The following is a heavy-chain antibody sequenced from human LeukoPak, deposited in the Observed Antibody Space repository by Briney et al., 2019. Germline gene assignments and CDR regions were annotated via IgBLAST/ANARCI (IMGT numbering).Heavy chain of an antibody. V-gene: IGHV4-39*07. CDR2: IYYSGSI. J-gene: IGHJ2*01. CDR1: GRSISSSSYY. CDR3: ARDAGRGDKIWYFDL. Sequence: SETLSLTCTVSGRSISSSSYYWGWSRQPPGKGLEGIGRIYYSGSIYYNPSLQSRVTISVDTSENQYSLKLSSVTAADTAVYYCARDAGRGDKIWYFDLWGRGTLVTVSS. D-gene: IGHD2-21*01.